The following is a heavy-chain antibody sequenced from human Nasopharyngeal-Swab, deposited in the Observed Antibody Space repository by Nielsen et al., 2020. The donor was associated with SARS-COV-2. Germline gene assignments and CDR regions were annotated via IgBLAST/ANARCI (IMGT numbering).Heavy chain of an antibody. V-gene: IGHV3-49*02. J-gene: IGHJ5*02. D-gene: IGHD3-16*02. CDR3: TRSYDYVWGSYRKS. CDR2: IRSKAYGGTT. Sequence: VRQMPGKGLEWVGFIRSKAYGGTTEYAASVKGGFTISRDDSKSIAYLQMSSLKTEDTAVYYCTRSYDYVWGSYRKSWGQGTLVTVSS.